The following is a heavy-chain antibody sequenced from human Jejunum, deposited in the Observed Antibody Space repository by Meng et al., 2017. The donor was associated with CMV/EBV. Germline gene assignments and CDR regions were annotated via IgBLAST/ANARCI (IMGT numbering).Heavy chain of an antibody. Sequence: SEAVSWVRQAPGKGLEWVSGISGGDRSRYYADSVKGRFTISRDNSKNTVYLQMTSLRAEDTAVYYCAKHDHYDSSGYSVLGAFDVWGHGTMVTVSS. CDR3: AKHDHYDSSGYSVLGAFDV. CDR2: ISGGDRSR. D-gene: IGHD3-22*01. CDR1: SEA. V-gene: IGHV3-23*01. J-gene: IGHJ3*01.